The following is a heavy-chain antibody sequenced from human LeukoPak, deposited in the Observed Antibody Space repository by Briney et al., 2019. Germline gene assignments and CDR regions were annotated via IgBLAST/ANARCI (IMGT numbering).Heavy chain of an antibody. V-gene: IGHV3-53*05. J-gene: IGHJ4*02. Sequence: PGGSLRLSCAASGFTVSTNYMTWVRQAPGKGLEWVSVIHSGGRTDYADSVKGRFIISRDNSKNTLYLQMNSLRAEDTALYYCAKDMGLEMATIVLSYWGQGTLVTVSS. CDR1: GFTVSTNY. CDR3: AKDMGLEMATIVLSY. D-gene: IGHD5-24*01. CDR2: IHSGGRT.